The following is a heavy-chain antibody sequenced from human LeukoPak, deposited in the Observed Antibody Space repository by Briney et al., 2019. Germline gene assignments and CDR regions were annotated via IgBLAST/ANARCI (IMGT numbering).Heavy chain of an antibody. CDR1: GFTFSASG. CDR3: ATTRGLWWFDP. D-gene: IGHD3/OR15-3a*01. CDR2: IRYDGRNK. J-gene: IGHJ5*02. V-gene: IGHV3-30*02. Sequence: GGSLRLSCAGSGFTFSASGMHCVRQAPGKGLEWVAFIRYDGRNKYYADSVKGRFTISRDNSKNTLYLQMNSLRAEDTAIYYCATTRGLWWFDPWGQGTLVTVSS.